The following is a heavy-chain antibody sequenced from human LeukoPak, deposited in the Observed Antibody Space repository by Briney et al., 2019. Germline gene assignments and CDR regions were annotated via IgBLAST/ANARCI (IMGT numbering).Heavy chain of an antibody. CDR1: GFTFSSYA. J-gene: IGHJ1*01. CDR2: ISGSGGST. V-gene: IGHV3-23*01. D-gene: IGHD6-19*01. Sequence: GGSLRLSCAASGFTFSSYAMSWVRQAPGKGLECVSSISGSGGSTYYADSVKGWFTISRDNSKNTLYLQMNSLRAEDTAVYYCAKDSIGSSGWSGLWLDSEYFQHWGQGTLVTVSS. CDR3: AKDSIGSSGWSGLWLDSEYFQH.